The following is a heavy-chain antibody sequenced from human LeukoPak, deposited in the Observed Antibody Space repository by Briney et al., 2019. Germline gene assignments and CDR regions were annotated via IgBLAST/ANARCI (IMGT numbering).Heavy chain of an antibody. J-gene: IGHJ3*02. Sequence: ASVKVSCKASGYTFTGSYLRWVLQAPGQELEWMGWLDPNSGDTKDALKFQGRVTMTRDTSINTAYMELSRLTSDDTAVYYCARGTTHLWFGEGGNALDIWGQGTMVTVSS. CDR2: LDPNSGDT. V-gene: IGHV1-2*02. D-gene: IGHD3-10*01. CDR1: GYTFTGSY. CDR3: ARGTTHLWFGEGGNALDI.